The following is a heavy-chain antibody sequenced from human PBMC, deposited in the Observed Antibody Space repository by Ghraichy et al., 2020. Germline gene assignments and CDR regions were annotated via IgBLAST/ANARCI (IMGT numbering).Heavy chain of an antibody. Sequence: GGSLRLSCAASGFTFSNAWMSWVRQAPGKGLEWVGRIKSKTDGGTTDYAAPVKGRFTISRDDSKNTLYLQMNSLKTEDTAVYYCTTDPYYYDSSGYYLRYGYYYYGMDVWGQGTTVTVSS. V-gene: IGHV3-15*01. CDR2: IKSKTDGGTT. CDR3: TTDPYYYDSSGYYLRYGYYYYGMDV. D-gene: IGHD3-22*01. CDR1: GFTFSNAW. J-gene: IGHJ6*02.